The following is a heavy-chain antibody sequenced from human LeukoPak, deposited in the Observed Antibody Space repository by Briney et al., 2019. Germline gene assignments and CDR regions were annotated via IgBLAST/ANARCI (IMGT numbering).Heavy chain of an antibody. J-gene: IGHJ6*02. V-gene: IGHV3-53*01. CDR3: ARVDIDIVAGMDV. Sequence: GGSLRLSCAASGFTVSSNYMSWVRQAPGKGLEWVPLIYSGGSTYYADSVKGRFTISRDNSKNTLYLQMNSLRAEDTAVYYCARVDIDIVAGMDVWGQGTTVTVSS. CDR1: GFTVSSNY. D-gene: IGHD2-2*03. CDR2: IYSGGST.